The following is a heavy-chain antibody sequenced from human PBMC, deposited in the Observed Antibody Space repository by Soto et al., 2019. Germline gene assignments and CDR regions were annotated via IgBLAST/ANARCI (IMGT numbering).Heavy chain of an antibody. CDR2: IYYSGST. Sequence: TSETLSLTCTVSGGSISSYYWSWIRQPPGKGLEWIGYIYYSGSTNYNPSLKSRVTISVDTSKNQFSLKLSSVTAADTAVYYCARVTSRGPYYDILTGYYNHAFDIWGQGTMVTVSS. V-gene: IGHV4-59*01. D-gene: IGHD3-9*01. J-gene: IGHJ3*02. CDR3: ARVTSRGPYYDILTGYYNHAFDI. CDR1: GGSISSYY.